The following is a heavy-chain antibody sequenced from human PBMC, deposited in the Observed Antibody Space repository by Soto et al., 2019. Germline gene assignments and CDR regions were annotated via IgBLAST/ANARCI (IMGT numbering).Heavy chain of an antibody. V-gene: IGHV5-10-1*01. J-gene: IGHJ6*02. Sequence: GESLKISFKGSGYSFTSYWISWVRQMPVKGLEWMGRIDPSDSYTNYSPSFQGHVTISADKSISTAYLQWCSLKASDTAMYYCASHESITMVRGVILPAWDYYYSGMDVWGEGTTVTV. CDR2: IDPSDSYT. CDR3: ASHESITMVRGVILPAWDYYYSGMDV. D-gene: IGHD3-10*01. CDR1: GYSFTSYW.